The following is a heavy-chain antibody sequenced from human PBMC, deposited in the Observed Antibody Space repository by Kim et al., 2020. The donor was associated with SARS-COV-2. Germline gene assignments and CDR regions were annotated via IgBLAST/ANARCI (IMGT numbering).Heavy chain of an antibody. CDR3: ASVEYDYGDTGWYFDL. J-gene: IGHJ2*01. Sequence: KFQGRVTITADESTSTAYMELSSLRSEDTAVYYCASVEYDYGDTGWYFDLWGRGTLVTVSS. D-gene: IGHD4-17*01. V-gene: IGHV1-69*01.